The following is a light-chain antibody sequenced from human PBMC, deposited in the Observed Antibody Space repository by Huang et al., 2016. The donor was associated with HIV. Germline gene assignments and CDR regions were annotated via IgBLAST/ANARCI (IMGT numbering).Light chain of an antibody. CDR1: KGIVNS. CDR2: GAS. Sequence: DIQMTQSPSSLSASVGDRVTITCRASKGIVNSLAWYQQKPGKAPQLLLYGASRLESGVPSRFSGSRSGTDYNLTISDLQPEDSATYYCQQYYSTPPWTFGQGTKVEI. J-gene: IGKJ1*01. CDR3: QQYYSTPPWT. V-gene: IGKV1-NL1*01.